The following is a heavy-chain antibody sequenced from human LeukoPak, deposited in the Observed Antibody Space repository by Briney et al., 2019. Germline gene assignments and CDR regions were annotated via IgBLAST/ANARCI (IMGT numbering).Heavy chain of an antibody. J-gene: IGHJ3*02. Sequence: PSETLSLTCTVSGGSISSYYWSWIRQPAGKGLEWIGRNYTSGSTNYNPSLKSRVTMSVDTSKNQFSLNLSSVTAADTAVYYCARDSYSSGWHSAFDIWGQGTMVTVSS. V-gene: IGHV4-4*07. D-gene: IGHD6-19*01. CDR2: NYTSGST. CDR3: ARDSYSSGWHSAFDI. CDR1: GGSISSYY.